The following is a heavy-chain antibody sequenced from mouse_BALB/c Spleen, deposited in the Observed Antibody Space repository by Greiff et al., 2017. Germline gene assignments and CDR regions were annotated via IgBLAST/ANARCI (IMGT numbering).Heavy chain of an antibody. D-gene: IGHD1-1*01. Sequence: DVKLQESGPGLVKPSQSLSLTCSVTGYSITSGYYWNWIRQFPGNKLEWMGYISYDGSNNYNPSLKNRISITRDTSKNQFFLKLNSVTTEDTATYYCAREGVGTYFDYWGQGTTLTVSS. CDR2: ISYDGSN. J-gene: IGHJ2*01. V-gene: IGHV3-6*02. CDR1: GYSITSGYY. CDR3: AREGVGTYFDY.